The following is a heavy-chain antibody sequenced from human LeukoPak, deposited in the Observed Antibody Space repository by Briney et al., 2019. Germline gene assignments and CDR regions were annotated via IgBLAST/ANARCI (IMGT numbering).Heavy chain of an antibody. Sequence: GRSLRLSCAASGFTFDDYAMHWVRQAPGKGLEWVSSISRNRGSIGYADSVKGRFTISRDNAKNSLYLQMNSLRAEDPALYYYAKHIRMAGIAARLPSGPFDYWGQGTLVTVSS. CDR3: AKHIRMAGIAARLPSGPFDY. V-gene: IGHV3-9*01. CDR1: GFTFDDYA. J-gene: IGHJ4*02. D-gene: IGHD6-6*01. CDR2: ISRNRGSI.